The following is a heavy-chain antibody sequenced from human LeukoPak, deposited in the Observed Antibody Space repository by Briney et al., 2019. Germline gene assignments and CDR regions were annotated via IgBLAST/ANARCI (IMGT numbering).Heavy chain of an antibody. D-gene: IGHD4/OR15-4a*01. Sequence: ASVKVSCKASGYTFTSYYMHWVRQAPGQGLEWMGIINPSGGSTSYAQKFQGRVTMTRDTSTSTVYMELSSLRSEDTAVYYCARENAANPGTYGMDVWGQGTTVTVSS. CDR2: INPSGGST. CDR3: ARENAANPGTYGMDV. J-gene: IGHJ6*02. CDR1: GYTFTSYY. V-gene: IGHV1-46*01.